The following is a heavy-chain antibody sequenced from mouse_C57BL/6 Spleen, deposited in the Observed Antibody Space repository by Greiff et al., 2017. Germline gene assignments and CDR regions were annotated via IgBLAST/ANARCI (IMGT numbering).Heavy chain of an antibody. J-gene: IGHJ2*01. CDR2: IHPNSGST. D-gene: IGHD1-3*01. Sequence: QVQLQQPGAELVKPGASVKLSCKASGYTFPSYWMHWVKQRPGQGLEWIGMIHPNSGSTNYNEKFKSKATLTVDKSSSTAYMQLSSLTSEDSAVYYCARQVGYYFDYWGQGTTLTVSS. V-gene: IGHV1-64*01. CDR1: GYTFPSYW. CDR3: ARQVGYYFDY.